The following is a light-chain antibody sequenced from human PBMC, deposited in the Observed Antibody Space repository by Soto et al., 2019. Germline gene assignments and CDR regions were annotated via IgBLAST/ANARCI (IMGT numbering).Light chain of an antibody. CDR2: KAS. Sequence: DIQMTQSPSTLSASVGDRVTITCRASQSISSWLAWYQKKPGKAPKLLIYKASSLESGVPSRFSGSGSGTEFTLTISSLQPDDFATYYCQQYNSYSWTFGQVTKVEIK. CDR1: QSISSW. J-gene: IGKJ1*01. CDR3: QQYNSYSWT. V-gene: IGKV1-5*03.